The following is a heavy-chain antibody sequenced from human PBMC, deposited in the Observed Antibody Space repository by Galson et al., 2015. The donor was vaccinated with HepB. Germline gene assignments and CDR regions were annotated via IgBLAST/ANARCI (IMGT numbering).Heavy chain of an antibody. Sequence: SVKVSCKASGYTFSSYSITWVRRAPGQGLEWMGWISAYNRCTDYAQRFQGRVTMTTDTSTSTAYMGLRSLRSDDTAVYYCARGALVAVVRGTLNNWFDPWGQGTLVTVSS. D-gene: IGHD2-15*01. V-gene: IGHV1-18*01. CDR1: GYTFSSYS. J-gene: IGHJ5*02. CDR2: ISAYNRCT. CDR3: ARGALVAVVRGTLNNWFDP.